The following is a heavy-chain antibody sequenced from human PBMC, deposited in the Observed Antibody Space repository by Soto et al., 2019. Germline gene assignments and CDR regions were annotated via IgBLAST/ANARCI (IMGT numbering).Heavy chain of an antibody. CDR2: ISTSGGNT. CDR1: GFTFDGYA. CDR3: AKDHWGSY. J-gene: IGHJ4*02. D-gene: IGHD3-16*01. V-gene: IGHV3-23*01. Sequence: PGGSLRLSCAASGFTFDGYAMSWVRQAPGKGLEWVSAISTSGGNTFYAVSVKGRFTITRDTSKNTLYLQMNSLRNEDTAVYYCAKDHWGSYSGQGTLVTVS.